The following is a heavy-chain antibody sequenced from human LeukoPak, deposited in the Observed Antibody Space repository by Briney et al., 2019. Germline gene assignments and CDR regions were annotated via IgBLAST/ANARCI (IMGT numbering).Heavy chain of an antibody. D-gene: IGHD2-8*01. Sequence: PGGSLRLSCAASGFTFSSYSMNWVRQAPGKGLEWVSYISSSSSTIYYADSVKGRFTISRDNAKNSLYLQMNSLRAEDTAVYYCAREMDYYGMDVWAKGPRSPSP. CDR3: AREMDYYGMDV. CDR2: ISSSSSTI. CDR1: GFTFSSYS. J-gene: IGHJ6*02. V-gene: IGHV3-48*01.